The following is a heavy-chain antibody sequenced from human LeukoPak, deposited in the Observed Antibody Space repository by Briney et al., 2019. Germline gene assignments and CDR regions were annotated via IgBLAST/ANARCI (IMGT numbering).Heavy chain of an antibody. CDR1: GGSISSYY. CDR3: ARDRDLIAARNQYYHYMDV. CDR2: IYTSGSN. V-gene: IGHV4-4*07. D-gene: IGHD6-6*01. Sequence: PSETLSLTCTVSGGSISSYYWSWIRQPAGKGLEWIGRIYTSGSNNYNASLKSRVTMSLDTSKNQFSLKLSSVTAADTAVYYCARDRDLIAARNQYYHYMDVLGKGTTVPLSS. J-gene: IGHJ6*03.